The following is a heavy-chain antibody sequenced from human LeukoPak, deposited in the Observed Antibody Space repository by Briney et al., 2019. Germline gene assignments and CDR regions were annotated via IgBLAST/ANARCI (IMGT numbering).Heavy chain of an antibody. CDR3: AIRYGSGEKYYYYYYMDV. D-gene: IGHD3-10*01. Sequence: ASVKVSCKASGYTFTSYDINWVRQATGQGLEWMGWLNPNSGNTGYAQKFQGRVTMTRNTSISTAYMELSSLRSEDTAVYYCAIRYGSGEKYYYYYYMDVWGKGTTVTVSS. J-gene: IGHJ6*03. CDR1: GYTFTSYD. CDR2: LNPNSGNT. V-gene: IGHV1-8*01.